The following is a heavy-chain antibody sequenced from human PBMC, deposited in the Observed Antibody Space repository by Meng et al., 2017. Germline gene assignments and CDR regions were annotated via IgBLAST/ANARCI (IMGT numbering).Heavy chain of an antibody. CDR2: ISYDGSNK. CDR1: GFTFSSYA. CDR3: ARKPGYNYGLS. Sequence: GESLKISCAASGFTFSSYAMHWVRQAPGKGLEWVAVISYDGSNKYYADSVKGRFTISRDNSKNTQYLQMNSLRAEDTAVYYCARKPGYNYGLSWGQGTLVTVSS. V-gene: IGHV3-30*04. D-gene: IGHD5-18*01. J-gene: IGHJ4*02.